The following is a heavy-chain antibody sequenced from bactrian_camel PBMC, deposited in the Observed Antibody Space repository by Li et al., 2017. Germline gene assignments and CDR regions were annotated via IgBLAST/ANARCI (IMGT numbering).Heavy chain of an antibody. V-gene: IGHV3S55*01. CDR2: FDTDDTI. J-gene: IGHJ3*01. D-gene: IGHD5*01. CDR1: GYYYVSPC. Sequence: HVQLVESGGGSVQAGGSLRLSCAPSGYYYVSPCMGWFRQAPGKEREGVAAFDTDDTIIYADAVKGRFTISEDDANNTLYLQMDSLKFEDTAMYYCATGCTQIRRVAISPERYTNRGHGTQVTAS.